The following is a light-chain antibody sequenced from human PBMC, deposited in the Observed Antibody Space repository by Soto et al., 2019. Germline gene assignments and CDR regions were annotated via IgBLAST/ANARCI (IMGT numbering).Light chain of an antibody. Sequence: EIVLTQSPATLSSSPGERATLSCRASQSVSSYLAWYQQKPGQAPRLLIYDASNRATGIPARFSGSGSGTDFRLTISRLEPQDFAVYYCQQRSNWPYTFGQGTKLQIK. CDR1: QSVSSY. J-gene: IGKJ2*01. V-gene: IGKV3-11*01. CDR2: DAS. CDR3: QQRSNWPYT.